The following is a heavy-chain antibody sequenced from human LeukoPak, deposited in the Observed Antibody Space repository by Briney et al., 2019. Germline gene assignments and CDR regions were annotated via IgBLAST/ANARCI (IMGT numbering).Heavy chain of an antibody. CDR2: ISSSSSYI. V-gene: IGHV3-21*01. CDR3: AREGGRTNTAMAN. Sequence: GGSLRLSCAASGFTFSSYSMNWVRQAPGKGLEWVSSISSSSSYIYYADSVKGRFTISRDNAKNSLYLQMNSLRAEDTAVYYCAREGGRTNTAMANWGQGTLVTVSS. CDR1: GFTFSSYS. J-gene: IGHJ4*02. D-gene: IGHD5-18*01.